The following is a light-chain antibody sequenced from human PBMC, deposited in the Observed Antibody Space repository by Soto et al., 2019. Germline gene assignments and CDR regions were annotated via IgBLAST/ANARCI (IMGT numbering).Light chain of an antibody. CDR2: DAS. J-gene: IGKJ5*01. V-gene: IGKV3-11*01. CDR1: QSVSIS. Sequence: EIVLAQSPATLSSSPGERATLSCRASQSVSISLAWYQQKPGQAPRLLIYDASNRATGVPARFSGSGSGTDFTLTVSSLEPEDFALYYCQQRSNWPPEITFGQGTRLEIK. CDR3: QQRSNWPPEIT.